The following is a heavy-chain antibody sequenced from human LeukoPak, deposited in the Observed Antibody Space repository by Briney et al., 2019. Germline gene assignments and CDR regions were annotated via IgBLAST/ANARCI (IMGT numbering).Heavy chain of an antibody. V-gene: IGHV3-48*01. CDR3: ARESLGGGDDAFDI. CDR1: GFTFDNYG. D-gene: IGHD2-21*01. Sequence: GGSLRLSCAASGFTFDNYGMTWVRQAPGKGLEWVSYISTSSSTIHYTDSVKGRFSISRDNAKNSLYLQMNSLRAEDTAVYYCARESLGGGDDAFDIWGQGTMVTVSS. J-gene: IGHJ3*02. CDR2: ISTSSSTI.